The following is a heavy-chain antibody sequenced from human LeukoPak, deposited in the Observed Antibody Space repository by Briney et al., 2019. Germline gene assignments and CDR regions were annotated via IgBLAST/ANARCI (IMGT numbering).Heavy chain of an antibody. CDR1: GYSISSGYY. V-gene: IGHV4-38-2*02. Sequence: LETLSLTCAVSGYSISSGYYWGWIRHPPGKGLEWIGSVYHSGSTYYNPSLNSRVTISVDTSKNQFSLRLSSVTAADTAVYYCTIDSPLPIWGQGTMVTVSS. CDR3: TIDSPLPI. J-gene: IGHJ3*02. CDR2: VYHSGST.